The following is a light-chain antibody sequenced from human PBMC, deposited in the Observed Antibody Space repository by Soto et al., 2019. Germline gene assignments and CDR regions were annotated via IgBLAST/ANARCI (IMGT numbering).Light chain of an antibody. Sequence: SYELTQPPSVSVSPGQTARITCSGDALPKQYAYWYPQKPGQAPLLVIYKDSERPSGIPERFSGASSGTTVTLTISGVQAEDDADYYCQSADSSGTDYVFGTGTKVTVL. J-gene: IGLJ1*01. CDR1: ALPKQY. CDR3: QSADSSGTDYV. CDR2: KDS. V-gene: IGLV3-25*03.